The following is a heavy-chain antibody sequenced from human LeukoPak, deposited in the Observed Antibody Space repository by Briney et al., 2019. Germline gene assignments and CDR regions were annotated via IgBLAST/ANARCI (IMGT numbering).Heavy chain of an antibody. V-gene: IGHV3-7*01. D-gene: IGHD3-3*01. CDR2: IKEDGSEK. J-gene: IGHJ4*02. CDR1: EFTLRNYW. Sequence: GGSLRLSCAASEFTLRNYWMSWVRQAPGKGLEWVATIKEDGSEKYYVDSVKGRFTISRENAKNSLYLQMNSLRAEDTAVYYCARLREIPVFGVVTKSTSYFDYWGQGTLVTVSS. CDR3: ARLREIPVFGVVTKSTSYFDY.